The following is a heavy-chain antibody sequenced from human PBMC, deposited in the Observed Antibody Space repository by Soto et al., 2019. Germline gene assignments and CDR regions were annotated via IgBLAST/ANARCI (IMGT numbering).Heavy chain of an antibody. Sequence: QLQLQESGSGLVKPSQTLSLTCAVSGGSISSGGYSWSWIRQPPGKGLEWIGYIYHSGSTYYNPSLKSRVPISVDRSKTQFSLKLSSVTAADTAVYYCASSNYARPIPLSYWGQGTLVTVSS. CDR2: IYHSGST. D-gene: IGHD6-6*01. J-gene: IGHJ4*02. CDR3: ASSNYARPIPLSY. CDR1: GGSISSGGYS. V-gene: IGHV4-30-2*01.